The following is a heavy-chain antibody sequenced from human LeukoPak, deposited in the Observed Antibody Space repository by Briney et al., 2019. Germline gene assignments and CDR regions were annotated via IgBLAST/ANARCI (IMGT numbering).Heavy chain of an antibody. J-gene: IGHJ6*03. CDR1: GGSFSGYY. CDR3: ARATNGYAFGYRPPLGGPKYSYYYMDV. V-gene: IGHV4-34*01. D-gene: IGHD5-18*01. CDR2: INHSGST. Sequence: PSETLSLTCAVYGGSFSGYYWGWIRQPPGKGLEWIGEINHSGSTNYNPSLKSRVTISVDTSKNQFSLKLSSVTAADTAVFYCARATNGYAFGYRPPLGGPKYSYYYMDVWGKGTTVTISS.